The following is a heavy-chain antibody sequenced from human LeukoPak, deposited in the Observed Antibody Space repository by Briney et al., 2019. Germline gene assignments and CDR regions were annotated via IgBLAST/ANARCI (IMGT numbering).Heavy chain of an antibody. J-gene: IGHJ4*02. V-gene: IGHV1-46*01. Sequence: ASVKVSCKASGYTFTSYYMHWVRQAPGQGLEWMGIINPSGGSTSYAQKFQGRVTMTRDTSTSTVYMELSSLRSEGTAVYYCARGPIKGKYGSGSYYPHPGLDYWGQGTLVTVSS. CDR3: ARGPIKGKYGSGSYYPHPGLDY. CDR2: INPSGGST. D-gene: IGHD3-10*01. CDR1: GYTFTSYY.